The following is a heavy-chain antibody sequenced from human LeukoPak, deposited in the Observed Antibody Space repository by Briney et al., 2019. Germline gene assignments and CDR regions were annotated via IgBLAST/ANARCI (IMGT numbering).Heavy chain of an antibody. D-gene: IGHD3-22*01. Sequence: GGSLRLSCAASGFTFSSYSMNWVRQAPGKGLEWVSSISSSSSYTYYAVSVKGRFTISRDNAKNSLYLQMNSLRAEDTAVYYCARVIQTFYYDSSGYYSSASNDFWGQGTLVTVSS. CDR1: GFTFSSYS. CDR2: ISSSSSYT. CDR3: ARVIQTFYYDSSGYYSSASNDF. J-gene: IGHJ4*02. V-gene: IGHV3-21*01.